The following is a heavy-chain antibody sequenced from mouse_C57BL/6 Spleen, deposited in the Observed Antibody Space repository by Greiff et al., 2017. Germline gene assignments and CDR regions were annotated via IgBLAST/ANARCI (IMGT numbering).Heavy chain of an antibody. D-gene: IGHD1-1*01. J-gene: IGHJ4*01. V-gene: IGHV1-82*01. CDR2: IYPGDGAT. Sequence: QVQLQQSGPELVKPGASVKISCKASGYAFSSSWMNWVKQRPGKGLEWIGRIYPGDGATNYNGKFKGKATLTADKSSSTAYMQLSSLTSEDSAVYFCARGRFISLHWGQGTSVTVSS. CDR3: ARGRFISLH. CDR1: GYAFSSSW.